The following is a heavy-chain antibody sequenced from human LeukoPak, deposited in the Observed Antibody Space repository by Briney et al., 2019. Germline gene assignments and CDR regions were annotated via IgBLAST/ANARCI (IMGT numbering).Heavy chain of an antibody. V-gene: IGHV1-69*04. Sequence: GASVKVSCKASGGTFSSYAISWVRQAPGQGLEWMGRIIPILGIANYAQKFQGRVTITADKSTSTAYMELSSLRSEDTAVYYCARESPRTMVRGVPNGYDYWGQGTLVTVSS. CDR2: IIPILGIA. J-gene: IGHJ4*02. CDR1: GGTFSSYA. D-gene: IGHD3-10*01. CDR3: ARESPRTMVRGVPNGYDY.